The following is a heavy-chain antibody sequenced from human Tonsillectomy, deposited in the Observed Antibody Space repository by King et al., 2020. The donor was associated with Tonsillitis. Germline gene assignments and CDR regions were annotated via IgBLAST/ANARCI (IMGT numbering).Heavy chain of an antibody. CDR1: GYSFTNYW. CDR3: ARLFVYFDNSGYYFDF. J-gene: IGHJ4*02. Sequence: VQLVESGAEVKKPGESLKISCKGSGYSFTNYWIGWVRQMPGKGLEWVGFIYPGDSDTRYSPSFQGQVTISADKSITSAYLQWSSLKASDTAMYYCARLFVYFDNSGYYFDFWGQGTLVTVSS. V-gene: IGHV5-51*03. D-gene: IGHD3-22*01. CDR2: IYPGDSDT.